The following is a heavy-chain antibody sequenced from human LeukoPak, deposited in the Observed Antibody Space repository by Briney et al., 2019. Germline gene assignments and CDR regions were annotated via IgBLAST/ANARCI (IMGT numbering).Heavy chain of an antibody. J-gene: IGHJ4*02. V-gene: IGHV3-74*01. D-gene: IGHD2-15*01. Sequence: PGGSLRLSCVASGYTFNTYWVHWVRQAPGRGLVWVSRINSAGSSTSSADSVKGRFTISRDNGKNTVYLQMNSLRAEDTAVYYCARERPRYCSGDVCYSYYFDYWGQGTVVTVSS. CDR1: GYTFNTYW. CDR3: ARERPRYCSGDVCYSYYFDY. CDR2: INSAGSST.